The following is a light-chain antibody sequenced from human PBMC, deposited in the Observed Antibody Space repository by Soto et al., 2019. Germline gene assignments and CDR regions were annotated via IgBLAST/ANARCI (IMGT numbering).Light chain of an antibody. V-gene: IGLV2-14*01. CDR1: SSDVGSYNY. J-gene: IGLJ2*01. CDR3: SSYTSRSTVV. CDR2: DVS. Sequence: QSALTQPASVSGSPGQSITISCTGTSSDVGSYNYVSWYQQHPGKAPKLMIYDVSYRPSGVSNRFSGSKSDNTASLTISGLQAEDEADYYCSSYTSRSTVVFGGGTKVTVL.